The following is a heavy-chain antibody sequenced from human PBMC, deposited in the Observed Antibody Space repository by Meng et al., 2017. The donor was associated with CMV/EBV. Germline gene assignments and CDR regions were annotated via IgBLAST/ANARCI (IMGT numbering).Heavy chain of an antibody. D-gene: IGHD4-17*01. Sequence: QAQLLQAGAEVKKPGASVKVSCKASGGPFSSYAISWVRQAPGQGLEWMGGIIPIFGTANYAQKFQGRVTITADESTSTAYMELSSLRSEDTAVYYCAREVDDYGDGWYFDLWGRGTLVTVSS. J-gene: IGHJ2*01. CDR3: AREVDDYGDGWYFDL. CDR1: GGPFSSYA. CDR2: IIPIFGTA. V-gene: IGHV1-69*12.